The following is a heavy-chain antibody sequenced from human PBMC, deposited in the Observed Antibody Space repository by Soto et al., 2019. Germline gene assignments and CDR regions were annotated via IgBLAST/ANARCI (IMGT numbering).Heavy chain of an antibody. CDR3: ARGGAARPDY. D-gene: IGHD6-6*01. V-gene: IGHV3-48*02. CDR2: ISSGRPTI. J-gene: IGHJ4*02. CDR1: GFTFSSYG. Sequence: VQLVESGGGVVQPGRSLRLSCAASGFTFSSYGMHWVRQAPGKGLEWVSYISSGRPTIQYADSVKGRFTISRDNAKNSLYLQMNSLRDEDTAVYYCARGGAARPDYWGQGTLVTVSS.